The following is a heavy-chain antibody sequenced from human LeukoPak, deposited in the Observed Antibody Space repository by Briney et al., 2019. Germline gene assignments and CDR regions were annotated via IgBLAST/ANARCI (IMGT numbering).Heavy chain of an antibody. CDR3: ARHRGVAESDY. Sequence: PSETLSLTCTVSGGSISSGDYYWSWIRQPPGKGLEWIGYIYYSGSTNYNPSLKSRVTISVDTSKNQFSLKLSSVTAADTAVYYCARHRGVAESDYWGQGTLVTVSS. J-gene: IGHJ4*02. V-gene: IGHV4-61*08. D-gene: IGHD2-15*01. CDR2: IYYSGST. CDR1: GGSISSGDYY.